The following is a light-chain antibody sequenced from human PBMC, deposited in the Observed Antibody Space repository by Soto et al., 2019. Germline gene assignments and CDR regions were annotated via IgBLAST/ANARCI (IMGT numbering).Light chain of an antibody. CDR2: GNS. V-gene: IGLV1-40*01. CDR3: QSYDSSLSGYV. J-gene: IGLJ1*01. CDR1: SSNIGVGYD. Sequence: QSVLTQPPSVSGPPGQRVTISCTGGSSNIGVGYDVHWYHQLPGTAPKHLLYGNSNRPSGVPDRFSGSKSGTSASLAISGLQAEDEADYFCQSYDSSLSGYVFGTGTKVTVL.